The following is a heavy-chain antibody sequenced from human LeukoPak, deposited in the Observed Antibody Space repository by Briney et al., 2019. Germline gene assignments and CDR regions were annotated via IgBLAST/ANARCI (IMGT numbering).Heavy chain of an antibody. J-gene: IGHJ4*02. D-gene: IGHD3-10*01. Sequence: PGGSLRLSFAASGFTVSSNYMSWVRQAPGKGLEWVSAISASGGSTYYADSVKGRFTISRDNSKNTLYLQMISLRAEDTAVYYCAKVAHYYGSGSYYEYYFDYWGQGTLVTVSS. V-gene: IGHV3-23*01. CDR2: ISASGGST. CDR1: GFTVSSNY. CDR3: AKVAHYYGSGSYYEYYFDY.